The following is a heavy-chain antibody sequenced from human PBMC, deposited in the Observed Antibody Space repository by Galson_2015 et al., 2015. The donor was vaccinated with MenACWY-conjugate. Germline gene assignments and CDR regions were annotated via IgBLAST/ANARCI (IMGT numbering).Heavy chain of an antibody. J-gene: IGHJ4*02. CDR3: ARSIAGSTVPFDY. Sequence: SVKVSCKASGGTFSSYAFSWVRQAPGQGLEWMGEIIPLFGTTSFAQNFQARVTIIADKSTSTAYMELSSLRSEDTAVYYCARSIAGSTVPFDYRGQGTLVTVSS. V-gene: IGHV1-69*06. D-gene: IGHD2-2*01. CDR1: GGTFSSYA. CDR2: IIPLFGTT.